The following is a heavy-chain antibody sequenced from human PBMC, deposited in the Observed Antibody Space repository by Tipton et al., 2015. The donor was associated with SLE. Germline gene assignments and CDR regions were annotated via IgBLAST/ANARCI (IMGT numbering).Heavy chain of an antibody. Sequence: QLVQSGAEVKKLGASVQVFCKASGYTFTSYGISWVRQAPGQGLEWIGGILPVFDAPNYAQNFQDRVTMTADASTTTAYLDLTSLRPDDTAVYYCAREGAGWGRGGGTNWFDPWGQGTLVTVSS. CDR2: ILPVFDAP. CDR1: GYTFTSYG. CDR3: AREGAGWGRGGGTNWFDP. V-gene: IGHV1-69*13. D-gene: IGHD3-10*01. J-gene: IGHJ5*02.